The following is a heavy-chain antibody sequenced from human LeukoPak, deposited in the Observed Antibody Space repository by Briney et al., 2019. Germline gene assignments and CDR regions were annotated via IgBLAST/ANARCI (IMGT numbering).Heavy chain of an antibody. V-gene: IGHV4-38-2*02. CDR2: IYHSGST. CDR3: ASDRPHSGSYYHY. D-gene: IGHD1-26*01. J-gene: IGHJ4*02. CDR1: GYSISSGYY. Sequence: SETLSLTCTVSGYSISSGYYWGWIRQPPGKGLEWIGSIYHSGSTYYNPSLKSRVTISVDTSKNQFSLKVSSVTAADTAVYYCASDRPHSGSYYHYWGQGTLVTVSS.